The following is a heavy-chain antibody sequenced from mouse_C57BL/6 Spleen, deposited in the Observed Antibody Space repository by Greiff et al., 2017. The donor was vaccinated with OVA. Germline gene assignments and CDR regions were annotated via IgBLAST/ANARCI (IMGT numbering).Heavy chain of an antibody. CDR1: GFTFSSYA. Sequence: VQLKESGGGLVKPGGSLKLSCAASGFTFSSYAMSWVRQTPEKRLEWVATISDGGSYTYYPDNVKGRFTISRDNAKNNLYLQMSHLKSEDTAMYYCAREITTVVAPWYFDVWGTGTTVTVSS. CDR3: AREITTVVAPWYFDV. V-gene: IGHV5-4*01. CDR2: ISDGGSYT. J-gene: IGHJ1*03. D-gene: IGHD1-1*01.